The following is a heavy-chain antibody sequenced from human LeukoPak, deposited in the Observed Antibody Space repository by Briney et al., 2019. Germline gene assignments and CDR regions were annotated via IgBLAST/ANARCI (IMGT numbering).Heavy chain of an antibody. J-gene: IGHJ4*02. CDR1: GYTFTGYY. Sequence: ASVKVSCTASGYTFTGYYMHWVRQAPGQGLEWMGWINPNSGGTNYAQNFQGRVTMTRDTSISTAYMELSRLRSDDTAVYYCARDQHSRSGGYDADYWGQGTLVTVSS. D-gene: IGHD5-12*01. V-gene: IGHV1-2*02. CDR3: ARDQHSRSGGYDADY. CDR2: INPNSGGT.